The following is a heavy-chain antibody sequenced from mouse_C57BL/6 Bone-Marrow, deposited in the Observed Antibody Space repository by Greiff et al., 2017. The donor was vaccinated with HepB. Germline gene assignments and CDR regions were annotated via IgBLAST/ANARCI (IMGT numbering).Heavy chain of an antibody. CDR1: GYTFTDYY. Sequence: QVHVKQSGAELVRPGASVKLSCKASGYTFTDYYINWVKQRPGQGLEWIARIYPGSGNTYYNEKFKGKATLTAEKSSSTAYMQLSSLTSEDSAVYCCAREGFYYYGSSPNWYFDVWGTGTTVTVSS. D-gene: IGHD1-1*01. V-gene: IGHV1-76*01. CDR2: IYPGSGNT. J-gene: IGHJ1*03. CDR3: AREGFYYYGSSPNWYFDV.